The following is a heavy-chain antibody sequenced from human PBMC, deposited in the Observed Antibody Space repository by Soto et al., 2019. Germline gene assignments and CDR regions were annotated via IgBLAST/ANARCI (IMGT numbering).Heavy chain of an antibody. CDR3: ARDRGYYYDRSRYYPYYCDY. J-gene: IGHJ4*02. CDR1: GGTFSSYA. D-gene: IGHD3-22*01. V-gene: IGHV1-69*01. Sequence: QVQLVQSGAEVKKPGSSVKVSCKASGGTFSSYAISWVRQAPGQGLEWMGGIIPIFGTANYAQKFQGRVTITADDSTSTAYMQLSSLRPEATAVYYCARDRGYYYDRSRYYPYYCDYWGQGTLVTVSS. CDR2: IIPIFGTA.